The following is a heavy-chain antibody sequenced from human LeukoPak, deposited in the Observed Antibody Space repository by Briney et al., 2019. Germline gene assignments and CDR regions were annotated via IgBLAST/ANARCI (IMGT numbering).Heavy chain of an antibody. D-gene: IGHD3-10*01. CDR1: GLTFSSYG. J-gene: IGHJ6*02. V-gene: IGHV3-30*02. CDR2: IRYDGSNK. CDR3: AGLNMVRGVSWLYYYYGMDV. Sequence: PGGSLRLSCAASGLTFSSYGMHWVRQAPGKGLEWVAFIRYDGSNKYYADSVKGRFTISRDNSKNTLYLQMNSLRAEDTAVYYCAGLNMVRGVSWLYYYYGMDVWGQGTTVTVSS.